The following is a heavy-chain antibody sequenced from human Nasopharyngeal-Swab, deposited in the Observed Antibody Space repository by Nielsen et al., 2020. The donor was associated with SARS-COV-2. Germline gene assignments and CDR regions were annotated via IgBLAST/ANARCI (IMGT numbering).Heavy chain of an antibody. D-gene: IGHD3-22*01. Sequence: GGSLRLSCAASGFTFSNSDMNWVRQAPGKGLEWVSAISGSGGSTYYADSVKGRFTISRDNSKNTLYLQMNSLRAEDTAVYYCANYDSSGYLIDYWGQGTLVTVSS. CDR1: GFTFSNSD. V-gene: IGHV3-23*01. CDR2: ISGSGGST. J-gene: IGHJ4*02. CDR3: ANYDSSGYLIDY.